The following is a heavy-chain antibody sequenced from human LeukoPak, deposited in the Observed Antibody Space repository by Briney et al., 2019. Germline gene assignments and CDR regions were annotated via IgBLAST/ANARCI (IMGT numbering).Heavy chain of an antibody. CDR1: GFTFTIFG. D-gene: IGHD5-12*01. CDR2: IYSGGST. Sequence: GGSLRLSCAASGFTFTIFGLNWVRQAPGKGPEWVSVIYSGGSTYYADSVKGRFTISRDNSKNTLYLQMNSLRAEDTAVYYCARGPTIPGAFDIWGQGTMVTVSS. CDR3: ARGPTIPGAFDI. V-gene: IGHV3-53*01. J-gene: IGHJ3*02.